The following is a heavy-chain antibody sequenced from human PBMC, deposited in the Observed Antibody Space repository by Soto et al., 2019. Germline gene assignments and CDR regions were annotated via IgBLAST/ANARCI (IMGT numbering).Heavy chain of an antibody. J-gene: IGHJ4*02. CDR3: AKAPTLTVADY. Sequence: EFGGGVVQPGRSLRLSCAASGFTFSSYGMHWVRQAPGEGLEWVALISYDGSNKYYADSMKGRFTISRDNSKNTLYLQMNSLRAEDTAVYYCAKAPTLTVADYWGQGTLVTVSS. CDR2: ISYDGSNK. D-gene: IGHD6-19*01. V-gene: IGHV3-30*18. CDR1: GFTFSSYG.